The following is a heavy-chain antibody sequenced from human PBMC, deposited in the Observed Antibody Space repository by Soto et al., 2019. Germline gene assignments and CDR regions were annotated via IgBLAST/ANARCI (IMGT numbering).Heavy chain of an antibody. Sequence: QVQLQQWGAGLLKPSETLSLTCAVYGGSFSGYYWSWIRQPPGKGLEWIGEINHSGSTNYNTSLNSRVTISVDTSKNQFSLKLSSVTAADTAVYYCARVAFEYQLLCSYYYDSSGYYNAFDIWGQGTMVTVSS. CDR3: ARVAFEYQLLCSYYYDSSGYYNAFDI. CDR2: INHSGST. J-gene: IGHJ3*02. CDR1: GGSFSGYY. D-gene: IGHD3-22*01. V-gene: IGHV4-34*01.